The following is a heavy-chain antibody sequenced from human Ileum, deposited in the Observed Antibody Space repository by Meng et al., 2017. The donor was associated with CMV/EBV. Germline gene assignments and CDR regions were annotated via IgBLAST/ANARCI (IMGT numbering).Heavy chain of an antibody. J-gene: IGHJ5*02. V-gene: IGHV4-39*07. CDR1: YY. CDR2: IYYSGST. Sequence: YYWGWVRQPPGKELEWIGSIYYSGSTYFNPSLKSRVTISVDTSKNQFSLKLSFVTAADTAVYYCAREGGIVVGVAATEGYNWFDPWGQGTLVTVSS. D-gene: IGHD2-15*01. CDR3: AREGGIVVGVAATEGYNWFDP.